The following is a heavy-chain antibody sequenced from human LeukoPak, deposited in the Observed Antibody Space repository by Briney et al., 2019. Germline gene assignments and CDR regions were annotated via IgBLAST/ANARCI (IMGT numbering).Heavy chain of an antibody. CDR1: GGSFSGYY. CDR3: ARGYYYGSGPFDY. V-gene: IGHV4-34*01. CDR2: INHSGST. Sequence: ETLSLTCAVYGGSFSGYYWSWIRQPPGKGLEWIGEINHSGSTNYNPSLTSRVTISVDTSKNQFSLKLSSVTAADTAAYYCARGYYYGSGPFDYWGQGTLVTVSS. D-gene: IGHD3-10*01. J-gene: IGHJ4*02.